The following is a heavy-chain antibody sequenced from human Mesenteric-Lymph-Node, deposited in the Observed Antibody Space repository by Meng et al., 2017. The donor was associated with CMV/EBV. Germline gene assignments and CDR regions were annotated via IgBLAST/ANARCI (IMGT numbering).Heavy chain of an antibody. V-gene: IGHV3-43*01. D-gene: IGHD2-2*01. Sequence: GGSLRLSCAASGFTFDDYTMHWVRQTPGKGLVWVSLISWDGGAPYYADSVKGRFTISRDNSKNSLYLQMNSLRTEDTALYYCAKDILGRYTRSGGPLDSWGQGTLVTVSS. CDR2: ISWDGGAP. CDR3: AKDILGRYTRSGGPLDS. J-gene: IGHJ4*02. CDR1: GFTFDDYT.